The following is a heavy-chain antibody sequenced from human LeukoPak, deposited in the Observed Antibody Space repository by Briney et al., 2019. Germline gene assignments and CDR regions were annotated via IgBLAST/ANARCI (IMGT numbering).Heavy chain of an antibody. J-gene: IGHJ5*02. D-gene: IGHD3-10*01. CDR2: IIPIFGTA. Sequence: ASVKVSCKASGGTFSSYAISWVRQAPGQGLEWMGGIIPIFGTANYAQKFQGRVTITADESTSTAYMELSSLRSEDTAVYYCARQDDYYGSGSYYNGGDWFDPWGQGTLVTVSS. CDR3: ARQDDYYGSGSYYNGGDWFDP. CDR1: GGTFSSYA. V-gene: IGHV1-69*13.